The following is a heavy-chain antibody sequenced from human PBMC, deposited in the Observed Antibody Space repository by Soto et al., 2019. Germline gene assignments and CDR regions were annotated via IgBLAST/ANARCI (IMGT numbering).Heavy chain of an antibody. V-gene: IGHV3-11*01. D-gene: IGHD3-10*01. Sequence: QAQLVESGGGLVNPGGSLRLSCAASGFTFSDYFTSWIRQAPGEGLEWVSYISGDGSTTYYADSVRGRFTISRDNAKNSLYLQMNSLRAEDTAVYYCSSDRGSDYFALWGQGTLVTVSS. J-gene: IGHJ4*02. CDR3: SSDRGSDYFAL. CDR1: GFTFSDYF. CDR2: ISGDGSTT.